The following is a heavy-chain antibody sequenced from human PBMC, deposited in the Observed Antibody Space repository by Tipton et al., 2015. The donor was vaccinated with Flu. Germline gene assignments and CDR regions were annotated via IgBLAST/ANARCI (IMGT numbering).Heavy chain of an antibody. V-gene: IGHV3-30-3*01. J-gene: IGHJ4*02. CDR3: ATLTGDDY. D-gene: IGHD7-27*01. CDR2: VFDDGSSN. CDR1: GSTFWNA. Sequence: SLRLSCAASGSTFWNAIHWVRQAPGRGLEWVAVVFDDGSSNQYADSVRGRFTISRDNAKNSLYLQLSSLRAEDTAVYYCATLTGDDYWGQGDLVTVSS.